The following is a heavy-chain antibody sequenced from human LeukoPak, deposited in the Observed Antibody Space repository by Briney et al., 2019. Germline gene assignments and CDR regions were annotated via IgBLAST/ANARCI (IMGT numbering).Heavy chain of an antibody. J-gene: IGHJ3*02. D-gene: IGHD3-10*01. CDR2: VIPILGIA. CDR3: FIGTMVRGVNAFDI. Sequence: KVSCQASGGTLSSYAINGVGQAPGQGLGWMGRVIPILGIANYAQKFQGRVTITADKSTSTAYMELSSLRSEDTAVYYCFIGTMVRGVNAFDIWGQGTMVTVSS. V-gene: IGHV1-69*04. CDR1: GGTLSSYA.